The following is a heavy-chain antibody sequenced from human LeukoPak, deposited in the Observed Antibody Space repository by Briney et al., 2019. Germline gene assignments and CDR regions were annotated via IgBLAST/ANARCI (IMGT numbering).Heavy chain of an antibody. CDR1: GFAFSTYP. CDR3: ASRHYDFGYY. V-gene: IGHV3-30*04. CDR2: ISYDGSNK. Sequence: GGSLRLSCAASGFAFSTYPVHWVRQAPGKGLEWVAVISYDGSNKYYADSVKGRFTISRDNSRNTLYLQMNSLGAEDTAIYYCASRHYDFGYYWGQGTQVTVSS. J-gene: IGHJ4*02. D-gene: IGHD4-17*01.